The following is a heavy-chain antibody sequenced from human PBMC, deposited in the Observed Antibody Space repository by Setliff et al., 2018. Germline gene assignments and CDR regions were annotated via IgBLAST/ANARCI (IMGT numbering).Heavy chain of an antibody. Sequence: LSLTCGVSGDSFSSYSWNWIRQPAGRAPEWIGRIYATGSTYYNPSLKSRVSISVDTSKNQFSLKLSSVTAADTAVYYCARESRYYYDNLGTLDYWGQGTLVTVSS. J-gene: IGHJ4*02. CDR1: GDSFSSYS. CDR2: IYATGST. V-gene: IGHV4-4*07. CDR3: ARESRYYYDNLGTLDY. D-gene: IGHD3-22*01.